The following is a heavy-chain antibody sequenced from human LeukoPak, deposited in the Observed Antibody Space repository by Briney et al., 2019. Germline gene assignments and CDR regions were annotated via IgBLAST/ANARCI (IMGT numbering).Heavy chain of an antibody. CDR3: TAQQDTAIRY. CDR1: GFTFSSYS. Sequence: GGSLRLSCAASGFTFSSYSMNWVRQAPGKGLEWVGRIRSKANSYATAFAASVKGRFTISRDDSKNTAYLQMNSLKTEDTAVYYCTAQQDTAIRYWGQGTLVAVSS. CDR2: IRSKANSYAT. J-gene: IGHJ4*02. D-gene: IGHD5-18*01. V-gene: IGHV3-73*01.